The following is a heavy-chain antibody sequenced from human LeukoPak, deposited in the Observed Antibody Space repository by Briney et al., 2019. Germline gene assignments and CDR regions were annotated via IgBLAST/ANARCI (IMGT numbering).Heavy chain of an antibody. J-gene: IGHJ6*03. CDR3: ARRLRFYYYYMDV. D-gene: IGHD5-12*01. CDR1: GGSISSYY. CDR2: IYYSGST. Sequence: SETLSLTCTVSGGSISSYYWSWIRQPPGKGLEWIGYIYYSGSTNYNPSLKSRVTISVDTSKNQFSLKLSSVTAADTAVYYCARRLRFYYYYMDVWGKGTTVAVSS. V-gene: IGHV4-59*12.